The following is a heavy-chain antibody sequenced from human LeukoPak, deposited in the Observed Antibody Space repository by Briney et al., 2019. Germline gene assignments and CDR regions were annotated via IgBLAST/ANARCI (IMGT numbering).Heavy chain of an antibody. J-gene: IGHJ3*02. Sequence: GESLKISCKGSGSRFTSYWIGWARQMPGKGLEWMGIIYPGDSDTRYSPSFQGQVTISADKSISTAYLQWSSLKASDTAMYYCARQGLTVTRPGAFDIWGQGTMVTVSS. CDR1: GSRFTSYW. CDR2: IYPGDSDT. CDR3: ARQGLTVTRPGAFDI. V-gene: IGHV5-51*01. D-gene: IGHD4-17*01.